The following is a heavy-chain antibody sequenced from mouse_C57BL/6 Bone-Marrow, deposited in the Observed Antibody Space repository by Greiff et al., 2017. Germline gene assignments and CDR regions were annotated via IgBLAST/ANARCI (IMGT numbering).Heavy chain of an antibody. CDR2: IYPSSGNT. CDR3: ARGPVEGYDRVWFAY. D-gene: IGHD2-2*01. J-gene: IGHJ3*01. V-gene: IGHV1-81*01. CDR1: GYTFTSYG. Sequence: VQLPQSGAELARPGASVKLSCKASGYTFTSYGISWVKQRTGQGLEWIGEIYPSSGNTYYNEKFKGKATLTADKSSSTAYMELRSLTSEDSAVYVCARGPVEGYDRVWFAYWGQGTLVTVSA.